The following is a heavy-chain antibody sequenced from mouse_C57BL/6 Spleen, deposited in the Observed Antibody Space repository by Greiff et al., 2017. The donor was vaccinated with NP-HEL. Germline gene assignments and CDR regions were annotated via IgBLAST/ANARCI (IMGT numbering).Heavy chain of an antibody. CDR3: ARSYDYDRAWFAY. D-gene: IGHD2-4*01. CDR2: INPSTGGT. Sequence: EVQLQQSGPELVKPGASVKISCKASGYSFTGYYMNWVKQSPEKSLEWIGEINPSTGGTTYNQKFKAKATLTVDKSSSTAYMQLKSLTSEDSAVYYCARSYDYDRAWFAYWGQGTLVTVSA. CDR1: GYSFTGYY. J-gene: IGHJ3*01. V-gene: IGHV1-42*01.